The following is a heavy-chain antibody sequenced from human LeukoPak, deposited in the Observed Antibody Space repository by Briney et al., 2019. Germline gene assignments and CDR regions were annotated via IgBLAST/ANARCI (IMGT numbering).Heavy chain of an antibody. Sequence: GGSLRLSCAASGFTFSSYAMNWVRQAPGKGLEWVSGISASAGSTYNADSVKGRFTISRDNSKNTLYLQMNSLRAEDTAVYYCASAKGSYDYWGQGTLVTVSS. V-gene: IGHV3-23*01. CDR2: ISASAGST. CDR1: GFTFSSYA. J-gene: IGHJ4*02. CDR3: ASAKGSYDY. D-gene: IGHD5-18*01.